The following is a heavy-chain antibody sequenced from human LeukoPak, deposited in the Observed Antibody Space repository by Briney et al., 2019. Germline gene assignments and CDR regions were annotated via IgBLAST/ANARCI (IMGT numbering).Heavy chain of an antibody. J-gene: IGHJ4*02. CDR2: IKQDGSEK. Sequence: GGSLRLSCAASGFTFSSYWMSWVRQAPGKGLEWVANIKQDGSEKYYVDSVKGRFTISRDNAKNSLYLQMNSLRAEDTAVYYCARVLLRMLGATSEFDYWGQGTLVTVSS. CDR1: GFTFSSYW. D-gene: IGHD1-26*01. CDR3: ARVLLRMLGATSEFDY. V-gene: IGHV3-7*01.